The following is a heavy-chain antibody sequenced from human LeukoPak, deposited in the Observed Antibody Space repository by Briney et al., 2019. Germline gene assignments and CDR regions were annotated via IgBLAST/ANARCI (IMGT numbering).Heavy chain of an antibody. CDR1: GYTLTELS. J-gene: IGHJ4*02. CDR3: ATHSGWYPYYFDY. V-gene: IGHV1-24*01. D-gene: IGHD6-19*01. Sequence: ASVKVSCKVSGYTLTELSMHWVRQAPGKGLAWMGGFDPEDGETIYAQKFQGRVTMTEDTSTDTAYMELSSLRSEDTAVYYCATHSGWYPYYFDYWGQGTLVTVSS. CDR2: FDPEDGET.